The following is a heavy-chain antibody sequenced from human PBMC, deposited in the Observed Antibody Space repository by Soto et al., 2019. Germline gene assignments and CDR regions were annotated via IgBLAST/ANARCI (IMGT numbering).Heavy chain of an antibody. CDR1: GFTFSSYS. Sequence: EVQLLESGGGLAQPGGSLRLSCAASGFTFSSYSMNWVRQAPGKGLEWVSIISGSGGVTSYADSVKGRFTISRDNSKNSIFLQMKSLRDEDTAVYYCAKVTNCGVNRCDDGIDIWGNGTLVTVS. J-gene: IGHJ3*02. V-gene: IGHV3-23*01. D-gene: IGHD2-21*01. CDR3: AKVTNCGVNRCDDGIDI. CDR2: ISGSGGVT.